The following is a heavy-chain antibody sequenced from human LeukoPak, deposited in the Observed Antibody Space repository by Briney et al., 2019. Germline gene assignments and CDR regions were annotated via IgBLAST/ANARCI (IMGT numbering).Heavy chain of an antibody. J-gene: IGHJ4*02. V-gene: IGHV3-23*01. Sequence: QTGGSLRLSCAASGFTFSSYAMSWVRRAPGKGLEWVSAISGSGGSTYYADSVKGRFTISRDNSKNTLYLQMNSLRAEDTAVYYCAKEAVLWFGEFLTHFDYWGQGTLVTVSS. CDR3: AKEAVLWFGEFLTHFDY. CDR1: GFTFSSYA. D-gene: IGHD3-10*01. CDR2: ISGSGGST.